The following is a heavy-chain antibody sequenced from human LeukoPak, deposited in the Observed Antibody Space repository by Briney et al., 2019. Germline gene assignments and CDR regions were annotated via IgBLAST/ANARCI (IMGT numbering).Heavy chain of an antibody. CDR2: IKQDGSEK. CDR1: GFTFSSYW. J-gene: IGHJ6*02. D-gene: IGHD5-24*01. Sequence: GGSLRLSCAASGFTFSSYWMSWVRQAPGKGLEWVANIKQDGSEKYYVDSVKGRFTISRDNAENSMYLQMNSLRTEDTAVYYCAKDWRWKQNIYGMNVWGPGTSVTVSS. V-gene: IGHV3-7*01. CDR3: AKDWRWKQNIYGMNV.